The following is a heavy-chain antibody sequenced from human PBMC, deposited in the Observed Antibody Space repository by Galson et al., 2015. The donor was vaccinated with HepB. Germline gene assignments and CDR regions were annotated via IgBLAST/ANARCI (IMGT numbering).Heavy chain of an antibody. CDR2: ISYDGSNK. CDR1: GFTFSSYG. J-gene: IGHJ4*02. CDR3: AKLSHDSSGYHFDY. Sequence: SLRLSCAASGFTFSSYGMHWVRQAPGKGLEWAAVISYDGSNKYYADSVKGRFTISRDNSKNTLYLQMNSLRAEDTAVYYCAKLSHDSSGYHFDYWGQGTLVTVSS. V-gene: IGHV3-30*18. D-gene: IGHD3-22*01.